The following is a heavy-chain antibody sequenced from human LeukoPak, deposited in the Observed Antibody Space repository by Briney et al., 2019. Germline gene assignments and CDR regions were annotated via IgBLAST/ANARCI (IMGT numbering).Heavy chain of an antibody. CDR1: GDSISSGGYY. V-gene: IGHV4-61*02. D-gene: IGHD3-22*01. CDR3: ATESGGYYDSSGCTRH. Sequence: PSETLSLTCTVSGDSISSGGYYWSWIRQPAGKGLEWIGRIYTSGSTNYNPSLKSRVTMSVDTSKNQFSLKLSSVTAADTAVYYCATESGGYYDSSGCTRHWGQGTLVTVSS. CDR2: IYTSGST. J-gene: IGHJ4*02.